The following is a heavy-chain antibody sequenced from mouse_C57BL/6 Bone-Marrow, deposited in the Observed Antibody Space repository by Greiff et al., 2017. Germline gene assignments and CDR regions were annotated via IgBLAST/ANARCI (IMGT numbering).Heavy chain of an antibody. J-gene: IGHJ4*01. V-gene: IGHV1-52*01. D-gene: IGHD1-1*01. CDR3: TRLTTVVATRYAMDY. CDR2: IDPSDSET. CDR1: GYTFTSYW. Sequence: QVQLQQPGAELVRPGSSVKLSCKASGYTFTSYWMHWVKQRPIQGLEWIGNIDPSDSETHYNQKFKDKATLTVAKSSSTAYMQLSSLTSEYSADYYWTRLTTVVATRYAMDYWGQGTSVTVSS.